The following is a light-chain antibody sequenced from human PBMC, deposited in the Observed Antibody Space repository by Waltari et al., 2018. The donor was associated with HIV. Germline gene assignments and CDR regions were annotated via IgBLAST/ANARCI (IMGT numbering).Light chain of an antibody. CDR1: SSDVGNYNV. CDR3: CSYAGSSTHV. Sequence: QSALTQPASVSGSPGQSITISCTGTSSDVGNYNVFPWYQQHPGKAPKLMIYEVSKRPPGVSNPFSGSKSGNTASLTISGLQAEDEADYYCCSYAGSSTHVFGTGTKVTVL. V-gene: IGLV2-23*02. J-gene: IGLJ1*01. CDR2: EVS.